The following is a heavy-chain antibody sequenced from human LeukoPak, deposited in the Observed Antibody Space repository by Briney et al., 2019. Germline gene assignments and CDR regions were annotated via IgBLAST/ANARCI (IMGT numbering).Heavy chain of an antibody. Sequence: GGSLRLSCAAPGFSFSNYEMNWVRQAPGKGLEWISYITASSTTIYYADSVKGRFTISRDNAKNSLYLQMNGLRGEDTAVYYCAKGPGARGHFNWFDPWGQGTLVTVSS. CDR2: ITASSTTI. CDR3: AKGPGARGHFNWFDP. J-gene: IGHJ5*02. CDR1: GFSFSNYE. V-gene: IGHV3-48*03. D-gene: IGHD5-12*01.